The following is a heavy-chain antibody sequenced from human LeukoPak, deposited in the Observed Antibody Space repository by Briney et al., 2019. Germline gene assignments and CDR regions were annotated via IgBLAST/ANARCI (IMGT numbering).Heavy chain of an antibody. D-gene: IGHD3-22*01. CDR2: IYYSGST. J-gene: IGHJ4*02. CDR3: ARGTQEYYYDSSGTIFDY. Sequence: PSETLSLTCTVSGGSISSYYWSWIRQPPGKGLEWIWYIYYSGSTNYNPSLKSRVTISVDTSKNQFSLKLSSVTAADTAVYYCARGTQEYYYDSSGTIFDYWGQGTLVTVSS. CDR1: GGSISSYY. V-gene: IGHV4-59*01.